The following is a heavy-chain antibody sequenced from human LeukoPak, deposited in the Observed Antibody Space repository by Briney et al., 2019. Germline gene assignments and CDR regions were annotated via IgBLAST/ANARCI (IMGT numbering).Heavy chain of an antibody. D-gene: IGHD3-10*02. J-gene: IGHJ6*02. V-gene: IGHV3-23*01. CDR1: GFTFSTYG. CDR3: ARDLHYYVAMAV. Sequence: PGGSLRLSCAASGFTFSTYGMSWVRQAPGKGLEWVSSIGSDNKPHYSESVKGRFAISRDNSKSMLFLQLNSLRAEDTALYYCARDLHYYVAMAVWGQGTTVTVSS. CDR2: IGSDNKP.